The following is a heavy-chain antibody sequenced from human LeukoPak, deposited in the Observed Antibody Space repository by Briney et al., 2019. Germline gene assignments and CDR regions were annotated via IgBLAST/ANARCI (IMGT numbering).Heavy chain of an antibody. D-gene: IGHD3-10*01. CDR2: VSTDGTIK. Sequence: PGGSLRLSCAASGFIFSSYSMHWVRQAPGKGLEWVAVVSTDGTIKYYADSMKGRFTISRDNAKNSLYLQMNSLRAEDTAVYYCARGWFDRQRMHAFDIWGQGTMVTVSS. CDR3: ARGWFDRQRMHAFDI. V-gene: IGHV3-30*03. J-gene: IGHJ3*02. CDR1: GFIFSSYS.